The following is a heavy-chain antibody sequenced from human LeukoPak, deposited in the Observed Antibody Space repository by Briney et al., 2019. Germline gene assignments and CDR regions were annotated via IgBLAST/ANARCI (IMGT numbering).Heavy chain of an antibody. CDR2: INPNSGGT. J-gene: IGHJ4*02. V-gene: IGHV1-2*02. D-gene: IGHD3-10*01. CDR1: GYIFTVYH. Sequence: ASVKVSCKASGYIFTVYHMHWVRQAPGQGLEWMGWINPNSGGTNYAQKFQGRVTMTRDTSISTAYMELSRLRSDDTAVYYCARDGAAMVRGVMARFLRFWGQGTLVTVSS. CDR3: ARDGAAMVRGVMARFLRF.